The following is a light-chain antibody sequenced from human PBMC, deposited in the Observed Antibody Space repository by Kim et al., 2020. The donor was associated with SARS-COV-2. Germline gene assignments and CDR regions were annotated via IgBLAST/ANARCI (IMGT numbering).Light chain of an antibody. J-gene: IGLJ2*01. CDR3: NSRDRNDNVL. CDR1: SLRSYY. Sequence: SSELTQDPAVSVALGQTVRITCQGDSLRSYYATWYQQKPGQAPILVLYGKNNRPSGIPDRFFASSSGNTASLTITGTQAGDEADYYCNSRDRNDNVLFGGGTQLTVL. V-gene: IGLV3-19*01. CDR2: GKN.